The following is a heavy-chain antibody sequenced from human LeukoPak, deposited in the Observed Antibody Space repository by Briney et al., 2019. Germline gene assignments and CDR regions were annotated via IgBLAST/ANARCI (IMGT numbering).Heavy chain of an antibody. Sequence: PSETLSLTCAVSGESLTGYYWSWIRQPPGKGLEWIGYIYYSGSTNYNPSLKSRVTISVDTSKNQFSLKLSSVTAADTAVYYCARLESGSYYTKNAFDIWGQGTMVTVSS. J-gene: IGHJ3*02. CDR1: GESLTGYY. D-gene: IGHD1-26*01. CDR2: IYYSGST. CDR3: ARLESGSYYTKNAFDI. V-gene: IGHV4-59*08.